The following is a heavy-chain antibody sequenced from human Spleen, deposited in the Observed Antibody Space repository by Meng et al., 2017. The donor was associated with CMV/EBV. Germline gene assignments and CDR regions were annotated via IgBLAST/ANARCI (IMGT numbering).Heavy chain of an antibody. J-gene: IGHJ4*02. CDR2: IYPGDSDT. CDR1: DSFTSYW. V-gene: IGHV5-51*01. Sequence: DSFTSYWIGRVRQMPGKGLEWMGIIYPGDSDTRYSPSFQGQVTISADKSISTAYLQWSSLKASDTAMYYCARQPYYDFWSGYPFDYWGQGTLVTVSS. CDR3: ARQPYYDFWSGYPFDY. D-gene: IGHD3-3*01.